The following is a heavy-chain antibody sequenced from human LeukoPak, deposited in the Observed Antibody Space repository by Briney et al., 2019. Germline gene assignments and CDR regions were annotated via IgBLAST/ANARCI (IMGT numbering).Heavy chain of an antibody. Sequence: SETLSLTCTVSGGSISSYYWSWIRQPAGKGLEWIGYIYYSGSTNYNPSLKSRVTISVDTSKSQFSLKLSSVTAADTAVYYCARGRVAGNVFDYWGQGTLVTVSS. V-gene: IGHV4-59*01. CDR1: GGSISSYY. CDR3: ARGRVAGNVFDY. D-gene: IGHD6-19*01. CDR2: IYYSGST. J-gene: IGHJ4*02.